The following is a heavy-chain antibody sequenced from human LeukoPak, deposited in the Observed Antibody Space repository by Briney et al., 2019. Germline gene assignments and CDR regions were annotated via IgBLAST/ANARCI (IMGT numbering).Heavy chain of an antibody. CDR3: ARVWAGYNRNFFDC. CDR1: GGSISSGGYY. J-gene: IGHJ4*02. D-gene: IGHD3/OR15-3a*01. Sequence: SQTLSLTCTVSGGSISSGGYYWNWTRQHPGKGLEWIGYIYYTGSTDYNPSLKSRSTISVDTSKNQFSLKLSSVTAADTAVYYCARVWAGYNRNFFDCWGQGALVTVSS. V-gene: IGHV4-31*03. CDR2: IYYTGST.